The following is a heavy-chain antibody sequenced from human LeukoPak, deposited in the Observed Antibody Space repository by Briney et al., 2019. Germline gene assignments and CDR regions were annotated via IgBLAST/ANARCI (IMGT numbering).Heavy chain of an antibody. J-gene: IGHJ4*02. D-gene: IGHD6-13*01. V-gene: IGHV3-30*18. CDR2: ISYDGSYK. Sequence: GGSLRLSCAASEFTFGTYGMHWVRQAPGKGLEWVAVISYDGSYKFYADSVKGRFTISRDNSKSTLYLQMNSLRAEDTAVYYCAKDRYSGLNTIDYWGQGTLVTVSS. CDR1: EFTFGTYG. CDR3: AKDRYSGLNTIDY.